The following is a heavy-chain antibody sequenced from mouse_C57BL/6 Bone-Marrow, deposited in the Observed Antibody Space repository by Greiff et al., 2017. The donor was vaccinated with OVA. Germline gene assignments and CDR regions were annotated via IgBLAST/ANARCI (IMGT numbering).Heavy chain of an antibody. CDR1: GFTFSSYA. V-gene: IGHV5-4*03. J-gene: IGHJ3*01. CDR2: ISDGGSYT. Sequence: DVMLVESGGGLVKPGGSLKLSCAASGFTFSSYAMSWVRQTPEKRLEWVATISDGGSYTYYPDNVKGRFTISRDNAKYNLYLRMGHLKSKDTAMFYCARLCCGAWFAYWGQGTLVTVSA. CDR3: ARLCCGAWFAY.